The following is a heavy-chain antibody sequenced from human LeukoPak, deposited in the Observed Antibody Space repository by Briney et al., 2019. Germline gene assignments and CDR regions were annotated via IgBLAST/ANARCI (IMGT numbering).Heavy chain of an antibody. D-gene: IGHD6-19*01. CDR1: GYTFTGYY. J-gene: IGHJ4*02. Sequence: ASVKVSRKASGYTFTGYYMHWVRQAPGQGLEWMGWINPNSGGTNYAQKFQGRVTMTRDTSISTAYMELSRLRSDGTAVYYCASGYSSGWYYFDYWGQGTLVTVSS. CDR3: ASGYSSGWYYFDY. CDR2: INPNSGGT. V-gene: IGHV1-2*02.